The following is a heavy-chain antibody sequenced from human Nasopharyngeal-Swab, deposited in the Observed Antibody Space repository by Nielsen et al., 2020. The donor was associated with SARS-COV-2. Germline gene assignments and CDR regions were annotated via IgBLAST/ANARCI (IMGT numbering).Heavy chain of an antibody. CDR1: GFTFSSYG. CDR2: IWYDGSNK. D-gene: IGHD1-26*01. CDR3: ARDWIVGATGLDY. V-gene: IGHV3-33*01. J-gene: IGHJ4*02. Sequence: GESLKISCAASGFTFSSYGMHWVRQAPGKGLEWVAVIWYDGSNKYYADSVKGRFTISRDNSKNTLYLQMNSLRAEDTAVYYCARDWIVGATGLDYWGQLTLVTVSS.